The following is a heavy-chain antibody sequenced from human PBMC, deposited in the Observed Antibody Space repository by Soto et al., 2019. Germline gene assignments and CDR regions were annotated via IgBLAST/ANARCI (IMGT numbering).Heavy chain of an antibody. CDR1: GFTFSGSA. CDR3: TRRGAVAPGALLGV. CDR2: IRSKANSYAT. V-gene: IGHV3-73*02. Sequence: EVQLVESGGGLVQPGGSLKLSCAASGFTFSGSAMHWVRQASGKGLEWVGRIRSKANSYATAYAASVKGRFTSSRDDSKNTAYLQMNSLKTEDTAVYYCTRRGAVAPGALLGVWGQGTTVTVSS. D-gene: IGHD6-19*01. J-gene: IGHJ6*02.